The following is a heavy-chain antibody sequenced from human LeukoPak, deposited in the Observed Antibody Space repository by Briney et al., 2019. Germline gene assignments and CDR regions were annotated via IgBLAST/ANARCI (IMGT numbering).Heavy chain of an antibody. CDR1: GGSFSGYY. V-gene: IGHV4-34*01. D-gene: IGHD6-13*01. CDR2: INNSGST. J-gene: IGHJ4*02. Sequence: SETLSLTCAVYGGSFSGYYWSWIRQPPGKGLEWIGEINNSGSTNYNPSLKSRVTISIDTSKNQFSLKLSSVTAADTAVYYCARGPGTWYYYWGQGTLVTVSS. CDR3: ARGPGTWYYY.